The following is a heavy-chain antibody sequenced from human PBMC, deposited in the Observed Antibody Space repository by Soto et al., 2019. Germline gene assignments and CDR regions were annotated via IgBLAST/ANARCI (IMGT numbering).Heavy chain of an antibody. CDR2: ISSSSSYI. CDR1: GFTFSSYS. J-gene: IGHJ6*02. V-gene: IGHV3-21*01. D-gene: IGHD3-10*01. CDR3: ARDGRSGSGSPKYYYYGMDV. Sequence: GGSLRLSCAASGFTFSSYSMNWVRQAPGKGLEWVSSISSSSSYIYYADSVKGRFTISRDNAKNSLYLQMNSLRAEDTAVYYCARDGRSGSGSPKYYYYGMDVWGQGTTVTVSS.